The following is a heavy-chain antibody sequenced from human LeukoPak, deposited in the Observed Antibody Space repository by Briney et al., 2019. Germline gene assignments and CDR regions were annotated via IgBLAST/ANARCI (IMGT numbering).Heavy chain of an antibody. CDR1: GYTLTELS. V-gene: IGHV1-24*01. J-gene: IGHJ6*02. D-gene: IGHD6-19*01. CDR2: FDPEDGET. Sequence: ASVKVSCKVSGYTLTELSMHWVRQAPGKGLEGMGGFDPEDGETIYAQKFQGRVTKTEDTSTDTAYMELSSLRSEDTAVYYCAKMAGTDYYYGMDVWGQRTTVTVSS. CDR3: AKMAGTDYYYGMDV.